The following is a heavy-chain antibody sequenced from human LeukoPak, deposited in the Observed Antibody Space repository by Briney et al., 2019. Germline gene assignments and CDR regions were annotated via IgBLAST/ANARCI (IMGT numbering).Heavy chain of an antibody. D-gene: IGHD6-19*01. V-gene: IGHV3-74*01. J-gene: IGHJ2*01. CDR1: GFTFSSYW. Sequence: GGSLRLSCAASGFTFSSYWMHWVRQAPGKGLVWVSRINSDGSSTSYADPVKGRFTISKDNAKNTLYLQMNSLRAEDTAVYYCARVRGSGWSDLWGRGTLVTVSS. CDR2: INSDGSST. CDR3: ARVRGSGWSDL.